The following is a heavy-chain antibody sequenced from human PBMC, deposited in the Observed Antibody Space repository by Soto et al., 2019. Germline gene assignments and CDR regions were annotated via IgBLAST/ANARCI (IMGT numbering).Heavy chain of an antibody. CDR2: TRSNGEHT. V-gene: IGHV3-23*01. CDR1: GFMFSSFA. D-gene: IGHD2-2*01. Sequence: GGSLRLSCAGSGFMFSSFAMTWVRQAPGKGLEWVSTTRSNGEHTYYADSVKGRFTVSRDNSKNTLFLEMTSLRAENSAIYYCAKDSKSVSVSAARVYGMDVWGQGTTVTVSS. CDR3: AKDSKSVSVSAARVYGMDV. J-gene: IGHJ6*02.